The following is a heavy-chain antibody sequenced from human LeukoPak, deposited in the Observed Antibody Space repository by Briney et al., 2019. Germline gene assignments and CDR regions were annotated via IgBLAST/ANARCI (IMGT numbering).Heavy chain of an antibody. CDR3: ARDLSEKYCIDY. V-gene: IGHV3-30-3*01. Sequence: GGSLRPSCAASGFTFSTYAIHWVRQAPGKGLEWISFISYDGRIKYYADSVKGRFTISRDNSKNTLSLQMNSLRAEDTAIYYCARDLSEKYCIDYWGQGTLVTVSS. J-gene: IGHJ4*02. CDR2: ISYDGRIK. D-gene: IGHD2-8*02. CDR1: GFTFSTYA.